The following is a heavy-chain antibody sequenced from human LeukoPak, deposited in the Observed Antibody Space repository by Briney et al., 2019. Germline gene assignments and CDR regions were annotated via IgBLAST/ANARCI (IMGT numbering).Heavy chain of an antibody. CDR2: IYYSGST. V-gene: IGHV4-59*12. Sequence: SETLSLTCTVSGGSISSYYWNWTRQPPGKGLEWIGYIYYSGSTNYNPSLKSRVTISVDTSKNQFSLKLSSVTAADTAVYYCARETAGVGGELLWFGEHYNWFDPWGQGTLVTVSS. CDR3: ARETAGVGGELLWFGEHYNWFDP. CDR1: GGSISSYY. D-gene: IGHD3-10*01. J-gene: IGHJ5*02.